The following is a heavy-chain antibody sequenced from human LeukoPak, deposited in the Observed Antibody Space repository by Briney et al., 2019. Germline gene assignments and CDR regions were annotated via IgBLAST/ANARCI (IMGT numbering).Heavy chain of an antibody. CDR2: ITWDGGST. V-gene: IGHV3-43D*03. CDR1: GFTFGEYG. Sequence: PGGSLRLSCVGSGFTFGEYGMHWVRQVPGKGLEWVSHITWDGGSTYYAGSAKGRFTISRDNSKNSLYLQMNSLGAEDTALYYCAKDIHIGHGSGWPESWGQGTLVTVSS. D-gene: IGHD6-19*01. J-gene: IGHJ5*02. CDR3: AKDIHIGHGSGWPES.